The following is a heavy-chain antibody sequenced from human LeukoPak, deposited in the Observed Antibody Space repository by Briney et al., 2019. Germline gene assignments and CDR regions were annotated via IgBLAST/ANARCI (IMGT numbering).Heavy chain of an antibody. CDR2: INPNSGGT. D-gene: IGHD2-2*02. V-gene: IGHV1-2*02. Sequence: ASVKVSCKASGYTFTDYYMHWVRQAPGQGLEWMGWINPNSGGTNYAQKFQGRVTMTRYTSIRTAYMELSRLRFDDTAVYYCAIEFATVVVSAVISAFDIWGQGTMVTVSS. J-gene: IGHJ3*02. CDR3: AIEFATVVVSAVISAFDI. CDR1: GYTFTDYY.